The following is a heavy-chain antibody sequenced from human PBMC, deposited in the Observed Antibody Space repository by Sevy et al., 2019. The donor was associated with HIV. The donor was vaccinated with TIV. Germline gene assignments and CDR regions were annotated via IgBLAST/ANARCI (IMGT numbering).Heavy chain of an antibody. CDR2: IYSDGST. CDR1: GFTFSSYD. J-gene: IGHJ4*02. Sequence: GGSLRLSCAASGFTFSSYDMTWVRQAPGKGLDWVSIIYSDGSTKYADALKGRFTISRDNSKNTMYLQMNSLRVEDTAVYYCARGGTIFGLVRHYFDYWGQGTLVTVSS. CDR3: ARGGTIFGLVRHYFDY. V-gene: IGHV3-66*01. D-gene: IGHD3-3*01.